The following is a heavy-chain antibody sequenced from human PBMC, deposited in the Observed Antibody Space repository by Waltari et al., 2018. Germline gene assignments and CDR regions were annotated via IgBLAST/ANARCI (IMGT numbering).Heavy chain of an antibody. J-gene: IGHJ6*02. Sequence: EVQLVESGGGLVKPGGSLRLSCAASGFTFSSYHLNWVRQAPGKGLEWVSSISSSSSYIYYADSVKGRFTISRDNAKNSLYLQMNSLRAEDTAVYYCARERPHKYYYYGMDVWGQGTTVTVSS. CDR3: ARERPHKYYYYGMDV. CDR2: ISSSSSYI. V-gene: IGHV3-21*01. CDR1: GFTFSSYH.